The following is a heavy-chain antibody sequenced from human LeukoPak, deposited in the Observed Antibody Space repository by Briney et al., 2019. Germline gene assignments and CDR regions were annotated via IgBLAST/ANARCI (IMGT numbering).Heavy chain of an antibody. J-gene: IGHJ5*02. CDR1: GGSISTYY. CDR2: IYNSGRT. V-gene: IGHV4-59*08. CDR3: ARSAGWLDP. Sequence: SSETLSLTCTVSGGSISTYYWNWIRQPPGKGLEWIGNIYNSGRTDYNPSLKSRVTISVDTPKNQFSLKLSSVTAADTAVYYCARSAGWLDPSGQGTLVIVSS. D-gene: IGHD6-13*01.